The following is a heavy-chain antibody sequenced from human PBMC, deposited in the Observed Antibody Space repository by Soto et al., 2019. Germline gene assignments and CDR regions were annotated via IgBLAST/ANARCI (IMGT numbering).Heavy chain of an antibody. CDR3: ASISTSYYYGMDV. D-gene: IGHD2-2*01. J-gene: IGHJ6*02. CDR1: GGSISSGGYS. CDR2: IYHSGST. V-gene: IGHV4-30-2*01. Sequence: QLQLQESGSGLVKPSQTLSLTCAVSGGSISSGGYSWSWIRQPPGKGLEWIGYIYHSGSTYYNPSLKSRVTISVDRSKNQFSLTLSSVTAADTAVYYCASISTSYYYGMDVWGQGTTVTVSS.